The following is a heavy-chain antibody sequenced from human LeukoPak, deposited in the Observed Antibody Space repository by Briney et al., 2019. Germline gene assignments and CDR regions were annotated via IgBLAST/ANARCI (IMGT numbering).Heavy chain of an antibody. CDR2: ISGSDGST. J-gene: IGHJ4*02. Sequence: GGSLRLSCAASGFTFSNFAMSWVRQAPGKGLEWVSAISGSDGSTYYADSVKGRFTISRDNSKNTLYLQMNSLRAEDTAVYYCAKVGHSGSGSYGDWGQGTLVTVSS. V-gene: IGHV3-23*01. D-gene: IGHD3-10*01. CDR1: GFTFSNFA. CDR3: AKVGHSGSGSYGD.